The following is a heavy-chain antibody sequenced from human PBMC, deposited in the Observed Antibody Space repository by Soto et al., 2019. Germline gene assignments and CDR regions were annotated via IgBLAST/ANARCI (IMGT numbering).Heavy chain of an antibody. J-gene: IGHJ3*02. V-gene: IGHV3-13*05. CDR2: IGAARDP. CDR3: AKTTAAGGGAFDS. CDR1: GISFSDYD. D-gene: IGHD1-1*01. Sequence: GGSLRLSCTASGISFSDYDMHWVRQAPGKGLEWVSTIGAARDPYYTGTVKGRFTISRDNSKNTLFLQMNSLTAGDTAVYYGAKTTAAGGGAFDSCGQGTMVTVSS.